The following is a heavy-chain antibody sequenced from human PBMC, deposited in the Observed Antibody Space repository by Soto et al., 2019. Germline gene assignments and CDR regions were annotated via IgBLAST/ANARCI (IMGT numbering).Heavy chain of an antibody. CDR3: AKGGDVGFGELLRPFGY. J-gene: IGHJ4*02. Sequence: EVPLVESGGGLVQPGRSLRLSSAASGFTFDDYAMHWVRQAPGKGLEWVSGISWNSGSIGYADSVKGRFTISRDNAKNSLYLQMNSLRAEDTALYYCAKGGDVGFGELLRPFGYWGQGTLVTVSS. V-gene: IGHV3-9*01. CDR1: GFTFDDYA. CDR2: ISWNSGSI. D-gene: IGHD3-10*01.